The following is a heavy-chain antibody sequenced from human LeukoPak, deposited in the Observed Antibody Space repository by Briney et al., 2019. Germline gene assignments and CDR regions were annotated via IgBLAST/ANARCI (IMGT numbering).Heavy chain of an antibody. CDR3: ARLYYYDSSGYYDY. V-gene: IGHV4-4*02. J-gene: IGHJ4*02. CDR1: GGSNSSSNW. Sequence: SGTLSLTCAVSGGSNSSSNWWSWVRQPPGKGLEWIGEIYHSGSTNYNPSLKSRVTISVDKSKNQFSLKLSSVTAADTAVYYCARLYYYDSSGYYDYWGQGTLVTVSS. D-gene: IGHD3-22*01. CDR2: IYHSGST.